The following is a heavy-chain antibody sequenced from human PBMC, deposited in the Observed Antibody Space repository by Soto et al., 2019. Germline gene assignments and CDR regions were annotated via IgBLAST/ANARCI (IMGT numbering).Heavy chain of an antibody. CDR3: VSTRGETLYLDY. CDR2: IHYSGST. J-gene: IGHJ4*02. CDR1: GDSNRISRYY. D-gene: IGHD3-10*01. Sequence: LSLTCSVSGDSNRISRYYWGCVRQPPGKGLEWIGSIHYSGSTHYNPSLQSRVTISGDASKKQFSLKLGSVTAADTAMYYCVSTRGETLYLDYWGQG. V-gene: IGHV4-39*01.